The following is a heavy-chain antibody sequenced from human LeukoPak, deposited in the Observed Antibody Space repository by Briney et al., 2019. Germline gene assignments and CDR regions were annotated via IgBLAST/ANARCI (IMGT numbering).Heavy chain of an antibody. CDR1: GGTFSSYA. CDR2: IIPILGIA. Sequence: SVKVSCKASGGTFSSYAISWVRQAPGQGLEWMGRIIPILGIANYAQKFQGRVTITADKSTSTAYMELSSLRSEDTAVYYCANYPTQDSSGYLTWGQGTLVTVSS. V-gene: IGHV1-69*04. CDR3: ANYPTQDSSGYLT. J-gene: IGHJ4*02. D-gene: IGHD3-22*01.